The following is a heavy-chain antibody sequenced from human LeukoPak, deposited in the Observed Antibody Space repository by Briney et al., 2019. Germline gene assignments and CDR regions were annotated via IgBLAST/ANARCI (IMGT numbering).Heavy chain of an antibody. CDR1: GGSISSSSYN. CDR2: FDNSGST. V-gene: IGHV4-39*01. J-gene: IGHJ2*01. D-gene: IGHD6-13*01. Sequence: SETLSLTCTVSGGSISSSSYNWGWIRQPPGKGLEWIGSFDNSGSTYYNPSLKSRVTISVDTSKDQFSLKLTSVTAADTAVYYCARPPGIAAAWFDPWGRGTLVTVSS. CDR3: ARPPGIAAAWFDP.